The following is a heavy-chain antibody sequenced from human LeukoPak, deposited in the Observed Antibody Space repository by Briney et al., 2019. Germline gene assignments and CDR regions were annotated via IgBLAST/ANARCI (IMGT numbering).Heavy chain of an antibody. Sequence: EASVKVSCKASGYTFTSYYMHWVRQAPGQGLEWMGIINPSGGSTSYAQKFQGRVTMTRDMSTSTVYMELSSLRSEDTAVYYCARDGDNYYDSSGYYAWWFDPWGQGTLVTVSS. D-gene: IGHD3-22*01. J-gene: IGHJ5*02. CDR3: ARDGDNYYDSSGYYAWWFDP. CDR2: INPSGGST. CDR1: GYTFTSYY. V-gene: IGHV1-46*01.